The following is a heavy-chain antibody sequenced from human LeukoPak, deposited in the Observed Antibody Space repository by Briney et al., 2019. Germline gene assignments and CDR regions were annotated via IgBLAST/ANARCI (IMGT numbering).Heavy chain of an antibody. V-gene: IGHV3-23*01. Sequence: GGSLRLSCAASGFTFSSYGMNWVRQAPGKGLEWVSGISGSGGSTYYADSVKGRFTISRDNSKNTLYLQMNSLRAEDTAVYYCAKDGRIYGSGTYYSRYLDLWGRGTLVTVSS. D-gene: IGHD3-10*01. J-gene: IGHJ2*01. CDR3: AKDGRIYGSGTYYSRYLDL. CDR2: ISGSGGST. CDR1: GFTFSSYG.